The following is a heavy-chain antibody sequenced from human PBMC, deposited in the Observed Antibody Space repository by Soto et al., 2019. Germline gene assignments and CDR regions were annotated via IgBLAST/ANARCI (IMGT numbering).Heavy chain of an antibody. D-gene: IGHD3-22*01. CDR1: GFTFSSYA. Sequence: GSLRLSCAASGFTFSSYAMSWVRQAPGKGLEWVSAISGSGGSTYYPDSVKGRFTISRDNSKNTLYLQMNSLRAEDTALYYCAKDVRGGYYGSFDFWGQGAPVTVSS. CDR3: AKDVRGGYYGSFDF. J-gene: IGHJ4*02. CDR2: ISGSGGST. V-gene: IGHV3-23*01.